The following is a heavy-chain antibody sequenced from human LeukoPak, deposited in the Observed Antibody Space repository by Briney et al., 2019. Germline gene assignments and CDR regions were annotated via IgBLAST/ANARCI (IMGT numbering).Heavy chain of an antibody. Sequence: PGGSLRLSCAASGFTFSSYAMSWVRQAPGKGLEWVSAISGSSGSTYYADSVKGRFTISRDNSKNTLYLQMNSLRAEDTAVYYCAKDQYDSSGYFILPCDYWGQGTLVTVSS. CDR3: AKDQYDSSGYFILPCDY. J-gene: IGHJ4*02. CDR2: ISGSSGST. D-gene: IGHD3-22*01. CDR1: GFTFSSYA. V-gene: IGHV3-23*01.